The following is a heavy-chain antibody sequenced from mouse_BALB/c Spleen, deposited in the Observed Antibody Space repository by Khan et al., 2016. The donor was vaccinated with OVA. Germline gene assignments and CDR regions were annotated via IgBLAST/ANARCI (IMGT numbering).Heavy chain of an antibody. Sequence: QVQLKESGPGLVAPSQTLSITCTVSGISLTSYGVTWVRQPPGKGLEWLGIIWGDGSTNYHSTLRSRRTISKDSSRSQVFLTLNSLQTADTATYYCAKFFYGGISDWYFDVWGAGTTVTVSS. V-gene: IGHV2-3*01. CDR2: IWGDGST. J-gene: IGHJ1*01. CDR1: GISLTSYG. CDR3: AKFFYGGISDWYFDV. D-gene: IGHD1-1*01.